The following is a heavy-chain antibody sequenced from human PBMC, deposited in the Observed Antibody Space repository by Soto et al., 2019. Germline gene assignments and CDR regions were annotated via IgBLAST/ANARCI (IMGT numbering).Heavy chain of an antibody. Sequence: GASVKVPCTAAGYSLTSYRISWVRQAPGQGLEWMGWISAYNGNTNYAQKLQGRVTMTTETSTSTAYMELRSLRSDDTAVYYCARDQGYCSGGSCGGYYYYGMDVWRQGTTVTVSS. CDR3: ARDQGYCSGGSCGGYYYYGMDV. CDR1: GYSLTSYR. D-gene: IGHD2-15*01. J-gene: IGHJ6*02. V-gene: IGHV1-18*01. CDR2: ISAYNGNT.